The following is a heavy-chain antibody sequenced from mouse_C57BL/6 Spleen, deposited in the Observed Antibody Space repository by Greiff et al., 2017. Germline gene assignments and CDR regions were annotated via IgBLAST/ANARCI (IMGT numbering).Heavy chain of an antibody. CDR1: GFSFNTYA. J-gene: IGHJ4*01. CDR2: IRSKSNNYAT. Sequence: EVKLQESGGGLVQPKGSLKLSCAASGFSFNTYAMNWVRQAPGKGLEWVARIRSKSNNYATYYADSVKDRFTISRDDSESMLYLQMNNLKTEDTAMYYCVRGDDYYAMDYWGQGTSVTVSS. CDR3: VRGDDYYAMDY. V-gene: IGHV10-1*01.